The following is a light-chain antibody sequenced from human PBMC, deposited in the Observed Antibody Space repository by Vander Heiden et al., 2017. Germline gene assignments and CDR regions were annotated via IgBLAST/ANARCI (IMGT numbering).Light chain of an antibody. CDR1: SSDVGGYNY. CDR3: SSYTSSSTLEGV. CDR2: DVS. Sequence: QSALTQPASVSGPPGQSITISCTGTSSDVGGYNYVSWYQQHPGKAPKLMIYDVSNRPSGVSNRFSGSKSGNTASLTISGLQAEDETDYYCSSYTSSSTLEGVFGTGTKVTVL. V-gene: IGLV2-14*03. J-gene: IGLJ1*01.